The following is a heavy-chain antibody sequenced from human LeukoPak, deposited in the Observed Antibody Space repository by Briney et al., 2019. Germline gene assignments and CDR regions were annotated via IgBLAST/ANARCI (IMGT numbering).Heavy chain of an antibody. J-gene: IGHJ4*02. D-gene: IGHD2-15*01. V-gene: IGHV1-69*01. CDR1: GGTFSSYA. Sequence: ASVKVSCKASGGTFSSYAISWVRQAPGQGLEWMGGIIPIFRTANYAQKFQGSVTITADESTSTAYMELSSLRSEDTAVYYCARGGNYGYCSGGSCQFDYWGQGTLVTVSS. CDR2: IIPIFRTA. CDR3: ARGGNYGYCSGGSCQFDY.